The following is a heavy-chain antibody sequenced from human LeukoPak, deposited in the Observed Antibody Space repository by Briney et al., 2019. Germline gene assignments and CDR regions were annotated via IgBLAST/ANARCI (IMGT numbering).Heavy chain of an antibody. Sequence: PGGSLRLSCAASRFTFSSYWMTWVRQAPGKGLEWVANIKPDGSKKSYVDSVKGRFTISRDNAKNSLYLQMNSLRADDTGVYYCASQPAAADVDYWGQGTLATVSS. CDR2: IKPDGSKK. V-gene: IGHV3-7*03. J-gene: IGHJ4*02. D-gene: IGHD2-2*01. CDR3: ASQPAAADVDY. CDR1: RFTFSSYW.